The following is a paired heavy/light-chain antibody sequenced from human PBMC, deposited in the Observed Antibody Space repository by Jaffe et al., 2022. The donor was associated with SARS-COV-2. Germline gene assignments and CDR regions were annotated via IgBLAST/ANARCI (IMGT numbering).Light chain of an antibody. V-gene: IGKV3-20*01. CDR1: QSVISSY. CDR2: GAS. CDR3: QQYGNSPFT. Sequence: EIVLTQSPGTLSLSPGEGATLSCRASQSVISSYLAWYQQNPGQAPRLLIYGASIRATGIPDRFSGSGSGTDFTLTINGLEPEDFAVYYCQQYGNSPFTFGPGTKVEIK. J-gene: IGKJ3*01.
Heavy chain of an antibody. Sequence: EVQLVQSGAEVKKPGESLRISCKGSANGFTGYWITWVRQMPGKGLEWMGRIDPSDSYTDYSPSFEGHVTISADKSIRTAYLQWSSLEASDTATYYCASASLTVAGVEYYYYALDVWGQGTTVIVSS. CDR2: IDPSDSYT. CDR3: ASASLTVAGVEYYYYALDV. V-gene: IGHV5-10-1*03. CDR1: ANGFTGYW. J-gene: IGHJ6*02. D-gene: IGHD6-19*01.